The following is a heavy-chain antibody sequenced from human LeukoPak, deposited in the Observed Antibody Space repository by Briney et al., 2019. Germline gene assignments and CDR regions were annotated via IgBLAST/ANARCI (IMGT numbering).Heavy chain of an antibody. CDR1: GFTFSSYW. CDR3: ARDLRDFWSGPLGYYGMDV. J-gene: IGHJ6*02. CDR2: IKQDGGEK. V-gene: IGHV3-7*03. D-gene: IGHD3-3*01. Sequence: GGSLRLSCAASGFTFSSYWMSWVRQAPGKGLEWVANIKQDGGEKYYVDSVKGRFTISRDNAKNSLYLQMNSLRAEDTAVYYCARDLRDFWSGPLGYYGMDVWGQGTTVTVSS.